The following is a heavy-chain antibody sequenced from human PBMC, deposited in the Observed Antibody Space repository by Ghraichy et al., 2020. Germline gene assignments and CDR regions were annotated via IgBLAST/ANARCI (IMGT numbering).Heavy chain of an antibody. CDR3: ARDSYCSGGSCYSYYYYAMDV. D-gene: IGHD2-15*01. CDR1: GFTVSSNY. J-gene: IGHJ6*02. Sequence: GSLRLSCAASGFTVSSNYMSWVRQAPGKGLEWVSVIYSGGSTYYADSVKGRFTISRDNSKNTLYLQMNSLRAEDTAVYYCARDSYCSGGSCYSYYYYAMDVWGQGTTVTVSS. V-gene: IGHV3-53*01. CDR2: IYSGGST.